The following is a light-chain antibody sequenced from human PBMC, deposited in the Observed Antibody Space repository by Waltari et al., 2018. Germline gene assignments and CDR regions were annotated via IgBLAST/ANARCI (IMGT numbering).Light chain of an antibody. J-gene: IGKJ1*01. Sequence: EIVMTQSPATLSVSPGERATLSCRASQSVSSNLAWYQRSPGQPPRLLIYGASTRATGIPDRFTGSGSVRDFTLTISSLDPEDFAVYYCQQYGTSPPTFGQGTKV. CDR2: GAS. V-gene: IGKV3D-15*01. CDR1: QSVSSN. CDR3: QQYGTSPPT.